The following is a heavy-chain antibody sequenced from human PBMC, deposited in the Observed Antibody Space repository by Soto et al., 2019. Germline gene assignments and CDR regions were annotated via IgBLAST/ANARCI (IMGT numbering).Heavy chain of an antibody. CDR3: ARVRTSSWQQFDS. J-gene: IGHJ4*02. CDR1: GGSISSSNW. CDR2: IYHSGST. V-gene: IGHV4-4*02. Sequence: SETLSLTCAVSGGSISSSNWWSWVRQPPGKGLEWIGEIYHSGSTNYNPSLKSRVTISVDTSKNQFSLKLSSVTAADTAVYYCARVRTSSWQQFDSWGQGTLVTVS. D-gene: IGHD6-13*01.